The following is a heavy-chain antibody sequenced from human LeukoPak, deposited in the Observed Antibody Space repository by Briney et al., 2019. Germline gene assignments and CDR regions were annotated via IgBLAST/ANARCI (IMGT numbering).Heavy chain of an antibody. CDR1: GYTFTGYY. V-gene: IGHV1-2*02. Sequence: ASVKVSCKASGYTFTGYYMHWVRQAPGQGLEWMGWINPNSGGTNYAQKFQGRVTMTRDTSTSTVYMELSSLRSEDTAVYYCARGPRQLVSYWGQGTLVTVSS. CDR2: INPNSGGT. D-gene: IGHD6-13*01. CDR3: ARGPRQLVSY. J-gene: IGHJ4*02.